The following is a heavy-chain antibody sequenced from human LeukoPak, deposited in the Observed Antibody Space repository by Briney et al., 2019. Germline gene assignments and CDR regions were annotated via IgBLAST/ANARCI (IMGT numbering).Heavy chain of an antibody. CDR3: ARDMRYAFDY. D-gene: IGHD3-16*01. CDR2: ITNSGDSI. CDR1: GCAFSSYS. J-gene: IGHJ4*02. V-gene: IGHV3-48*02. Sequence: GSLRLSCAASGCAFSSYSMNWVRQAPGKGLEWLSYITNSGDSIDYADSVKGRFTSSRDNAKDSLYLQINSLRDDDTAVYYCARDMRYAFDYWGQGTLVTVSS.